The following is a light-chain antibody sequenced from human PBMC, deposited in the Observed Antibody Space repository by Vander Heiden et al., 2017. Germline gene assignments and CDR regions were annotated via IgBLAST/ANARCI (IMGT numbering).Light chain of an antibody. CDR1: SSNIGSNT. CDR2: SNN. V-gene: IGLV1-44*01. CDR3: AAWDDSLNGVV. Sequence: QSVLTQPPSASGTPGQRVTIPCSGSSSNIGSNTVNWYQQLPGTAPKLLIYSNNQRPSGGPDRFSGSKSGTSASLAISGRQSEDEADYYCAAWDDSLNGVVFGGGTKLTVL. J-gene: IGLJ2*01.